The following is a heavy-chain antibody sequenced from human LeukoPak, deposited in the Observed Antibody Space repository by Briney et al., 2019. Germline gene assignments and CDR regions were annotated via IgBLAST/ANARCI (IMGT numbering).Heavy chain of an antibody. D-gene: IGHD1-7*01. Sequence: GESLKISCKGSGYSFTNYWIAWVRQMPGKGLEWMGVIYPGDSDTRYNPSFQGQVTISADRSFGTAYLQWSSLKASDSATYYCARREATTEYFDFWGQGTLVTVSS. CDR2: IYPGDSDT. CDR1: GYSFTNYW. J-gene: IGHJ4*02. CDR3: ARREATTEYFDF. V-gene: IGHV5-51*01.